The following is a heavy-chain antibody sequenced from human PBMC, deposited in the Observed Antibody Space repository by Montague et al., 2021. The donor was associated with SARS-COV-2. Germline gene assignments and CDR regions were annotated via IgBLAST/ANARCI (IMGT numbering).Heavy chain of an antibody. V-gene: IGHV6-1*01. Sequence: CAISGDSVAGEGAGCGWDRHSSSLRSQLLVISHHRSQWYNDYAVSVGSRIAINPDTSKNHFSLQLDSVTPEDTAVYYCARSQHCGGGRCYSLSWFDPWGQGTLVIVSS. CDR1: GDSVAGEGAG. J-gene: IGHJ5*02. D-gene: IGHD2-15*01. CDR3: ARSQHCGGGRCYSLSWFDP. CDR2: SHHRSQWYN.